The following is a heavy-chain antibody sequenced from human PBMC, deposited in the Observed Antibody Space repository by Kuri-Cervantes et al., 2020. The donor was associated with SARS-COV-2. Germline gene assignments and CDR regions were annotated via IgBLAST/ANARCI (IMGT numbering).Heavy chain of an antibody. Sequence: GGSLRLSCSASGFTFSSYAMHWVRQAPGKGLEYVSAISSNGGSTYYADSVKGRFTISRDNSKNTLYLQMSSLRAEDTAVYYCVKGSSSWYDFWFDPWGPGTLVTVSS. CDR2: ISSNGGST. CDR3: VKGSSSWYDFWFDP. D-gene: IGHD6-13*01. V-gene: IGHV3-64D*08. CDR1: GFTFSSYA. J-gene: IGHJ5*02.